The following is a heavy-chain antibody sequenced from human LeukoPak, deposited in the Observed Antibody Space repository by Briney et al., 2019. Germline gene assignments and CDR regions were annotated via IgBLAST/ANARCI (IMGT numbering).Heavy chain of an antibody. D-gene: IGHD5-12*01. Sequence: VASVRVSCKASGFSFTGYYVQWLRQAPRQGLEWVGWMYFNSGATRYAPKFQGRVTLTRDTSISTAYMELSSLRTDDTAMYYCAREGSSGQDWYAFDVWGQETLVTVSS. CDR2: MYFNSGAT. J-gene: IGHJ3*01. CDR1: GFSFTGYY. V-gene: IGHV1-2*02. CDR3: AREGSSGQDWYAFDV.